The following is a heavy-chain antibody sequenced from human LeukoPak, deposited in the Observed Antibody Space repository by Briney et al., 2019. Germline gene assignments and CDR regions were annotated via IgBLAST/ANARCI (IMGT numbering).Heavy chain of an antibody. CDR1: VSSYA. V-gene: IGHV3-30-3*01. D-gene: IGHD2-2*01. CDR2: LSYDGINK. CDR3: ARDFRYQLLSYRLDY. J-gene: IGHJ4*02. Sequence: GRSLRLSCAASVSSYAMYWVRQAPGTGLEWVALLSYDGINKYYGDSVKGRFTISRDTSKSTLYLQMNSLRTEDTAVYYCARDFRYQLLSYRLDYWGQGTLVTVSS.